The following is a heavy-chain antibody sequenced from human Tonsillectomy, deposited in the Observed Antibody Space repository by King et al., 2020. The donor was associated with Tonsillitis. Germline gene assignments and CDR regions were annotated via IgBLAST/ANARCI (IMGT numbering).Heavy chain of an antibody. Sequence: VQLVESGGGLVQPGGSLRLSCAASGFTFSDYTMNWVRQAPGMWLERVSAISGSGGRTFYGDSVKDRFTISRDNSKNTLYLQMTSLRAEDTAIYYCAKDMDDYGDPMCDSWGQGTLVTVSS. J-gene: IGHJ4*02. CDR2: ISGSGGRT. V-gene: IGHV3-23*04. D-gene: IGHD4-17*01. CDR1: GFTFSDYT. CDR3: AKDMDDYGDPMCDS.